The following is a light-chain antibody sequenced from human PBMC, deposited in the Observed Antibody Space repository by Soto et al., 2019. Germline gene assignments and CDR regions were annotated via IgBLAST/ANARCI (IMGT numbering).Light chain of an antibody. V-gene: IGLV1-44*01. CDR3: AAWDDSLNGNV. CDR1: SSNIGSNT. CDR2: NNN. J-gene: IGLJ1*01. Sequence: QSVLTQPPSTSGTPGQRVTISCSGSSSNIGSNTVNWYQQLPGTAPKLLIYNNNQRPSGVPDRFSGSKSGTSASLAIIGLQSEDEADYYCAAWDDSLNGNVFGTGTKVTVL.